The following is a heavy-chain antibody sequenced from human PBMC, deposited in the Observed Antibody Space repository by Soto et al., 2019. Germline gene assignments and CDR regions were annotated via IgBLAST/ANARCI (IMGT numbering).Heavy chain of an antibody. Sequence: EVQLVESGGGLVKPGGSLRLSCAASGFTFSDYDMNWVRQAPGKGLEWVSSITSSSTYMNYADSVKGRFTTSRDNAGNSLYLQMNSLRAEDTAVYYCARVGMASGNGYGSGSYDIWGQGTLITVSS. V-gene: IGHV3-21*02. D-gene: IGHD3-10*01. CDR3: ARVGMASGNGYGSGSYDI. CDR1: GFTFSDYD. J-gene: IGHJ4*02. CDR2: ITSSSTYM.